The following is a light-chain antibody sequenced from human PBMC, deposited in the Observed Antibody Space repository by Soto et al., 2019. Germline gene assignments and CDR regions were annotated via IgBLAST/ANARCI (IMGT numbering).Light chain of an antibody. V-gene: IGKV3-11*01. J-gene: IGKJ5*01. CDR3: QQRTGWPIT. Sequence: EVVLTQSPATLSLSPGERATLSCRASQSVSSNLAWYQHRPGQAPRLLIHGASNRATGIPTRFSGSGSGTDFTLTSSSLEAEDSAVYYCQQRTGWPITFGQGTRLEIK. CDR2: GAS. CDR1: QSVSSN.